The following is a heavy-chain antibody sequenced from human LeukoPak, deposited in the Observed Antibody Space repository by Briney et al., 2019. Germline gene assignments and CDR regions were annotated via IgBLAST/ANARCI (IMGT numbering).Heavy chain of an antibody. CDR3: ARDVGSGYGIFDY. CDR1: GGSISSYY. V-gene: IGHV4-59*01. D-gene: IGHD4-17*01. CDR2: IYYSGST. Sequence: PSETLSLTCTVSGGSISSYYWSWIRQPPGKGLEWIGYIYYSGSTNYNPSLKSRVTISVDTSKNQFSLKLSSVTAADTAVYYCARDVGSGYGIFDYWGQGTLVTVSS. J-gene: IGHJ4*02.